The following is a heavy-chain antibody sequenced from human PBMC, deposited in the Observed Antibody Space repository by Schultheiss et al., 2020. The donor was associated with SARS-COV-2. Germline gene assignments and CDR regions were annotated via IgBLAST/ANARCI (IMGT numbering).Heavy chain of an antibody. Sequence: GGSLRLSCVASGFTFSDYWMHWVRQAPGKGLVWVSHINTDGTSTDYADSVKGRFTISRDNSKNTLYLQMNSLRAEDTAVYYCARDLGIRYFDWSFDYWGQGTLVTVSS. D-gene: IGHD3-9*01. J-gene: IGHJ4*02. CDR2: INTDGTST. CDR1: GFTFSDYW. CDR3: ARDLGIRYFDWSFDY. V-gene: IGHV3-74*01.